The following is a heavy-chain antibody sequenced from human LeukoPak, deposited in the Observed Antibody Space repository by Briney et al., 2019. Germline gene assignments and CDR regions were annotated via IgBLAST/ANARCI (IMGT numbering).Heavy chain of an antibody. J-gene: IGHJ3*02. Sequence: GRSLRLSCAASGFTFDDYAMHWVRQAPGKGLEWVSGISWNSGSIGYADSVKGRFTISRDNAKNSLYLQMNSLRAEDTALYYCAKDRQCQLLLGAFDIWGQGTMVTVSS. CDR2: ISWNSGSI. V-gene: IGHV3-9*01. CDR1: GFTFDDYA. CDR3: AKDRQCQLLLGAFDI. D-gene: IGHD2-2*01.